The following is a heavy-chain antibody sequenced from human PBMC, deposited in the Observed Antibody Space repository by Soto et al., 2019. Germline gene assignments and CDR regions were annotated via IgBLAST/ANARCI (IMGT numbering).Heavy chain of an antibody. CDR3: ARDLWTY. CDR1: VFTFSSYS. Sequence: GALRLSCAASVFTFSSYSMKWVRQAPGKGLEWVSYISSNSITMFYADSVKGRFTISRDNAKNSLYLQMSSLRDEDTAVYYCARDLWTYWGQGALVTVSS. J-gene: IGHJ4*02. V-gene: IGHV3-48*02. CDR2: ISSNSITM. D-gene: IGHD3-3*01.